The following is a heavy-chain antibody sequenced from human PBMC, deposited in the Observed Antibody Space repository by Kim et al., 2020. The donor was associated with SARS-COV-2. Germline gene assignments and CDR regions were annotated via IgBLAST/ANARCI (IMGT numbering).Heavy chain of an antibody. D-gene: IGHD4-17*01. Sequence: ASVKVSCKVSGYTLTELSMHWVRQAPGKGLEWMGGFDPEDGETIYAQKFQGRVTMTEDTSTDTAYMELSSLRSEDTAVYYCATVEEGRGTTVVTSEVWFAFDIWGQGTMVTVSS. CDR3: ATVEEGRGTTVVTSEVWFAFDI. CDR1: GYTLTELS. V-gene: IGHV1-24*01. CDR2: FDPEDGET. J-gene: IGHJ3*02.